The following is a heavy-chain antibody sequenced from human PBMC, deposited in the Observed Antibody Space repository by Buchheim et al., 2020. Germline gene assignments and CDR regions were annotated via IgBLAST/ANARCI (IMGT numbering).Heavy chain of an antibody. D-gene: IGHD3-10*01. V-gene: IGHV3-23*01. CDR1: GFTFNSYT. CDR2: ITSGGAT. J-gene: IGHJ4*02. CDR3: VQSRVSTNGLLDY. Sequence: EVQLLESGGGLVQIGGSLRLSCAASGFTFNSYTMSWVRQAPGKGLEWVSSITSGGATYYTDSVRGRFTISRDNSMSTLYLQVSSTRAEDTALYYCVQSRVSTNGLLDYWGQGTL.